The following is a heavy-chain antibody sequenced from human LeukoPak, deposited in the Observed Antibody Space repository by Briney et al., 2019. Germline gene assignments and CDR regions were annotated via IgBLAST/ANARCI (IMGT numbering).Heavy chain of an antibody. V-gene: IGHV3-48*04. J-gene: IGHJ4*02. CDR1: GFTFSSYA. D-gene: IGHD6-6*01. Sequence: GGSLRLSCAASGFTFSSYAMSWVRQAPGKGLEWVSYISSSGSTIYYADSVKGRFTISRDNAKNSLYLQMNSLRAEDTAVYYCARDDPSMIAALHYWGQGTLVTVSS. CDR3: ARDDPSMIAALHY. CDR2: ISSSGSTI.